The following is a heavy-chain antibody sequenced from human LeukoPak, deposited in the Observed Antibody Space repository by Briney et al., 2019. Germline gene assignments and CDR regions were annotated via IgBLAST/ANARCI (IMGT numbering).Heavy chain of an antibody. CDR2: INIGGTNT. V-gene: IGHV3-11*01. Sequence: GGSLRLSCAASGFTFNDYYMSWIRQAPGKGLEWLSYINIGGTNTHYADSVKGRFTISRDNAKKSLYMEMNNLRAEDTAVYYCATDGAGFDTWGQGVLVTVSS. J-gene: IGHJ5*02. CDR3: ATDGAGFDT. CDR1: GFTFNDYY.